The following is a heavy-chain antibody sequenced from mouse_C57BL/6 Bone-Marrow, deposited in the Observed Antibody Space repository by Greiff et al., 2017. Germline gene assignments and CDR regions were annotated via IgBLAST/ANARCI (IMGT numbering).Heavy chain of an antibody. CDR2: IDPNSGGT. D-gene: IGHD1-1*01. CDR1: GYTFTSYW. Sequence: QVQLQQPGAELVKPGASVKLSCKASGYTFTSYWMHWVKQRPGRGLEWIGRIDPNSGGTKYNEKFKSKATLTVDKPSSTAYMQLSSLTSEDSAVYYCARWRITTVVFWDFDVWGTGTTVTVSS. CDR3: ARWRITTVVFWDFDV. V-gene: IGHV1-72*01. J-gene: IGHJ1*03.